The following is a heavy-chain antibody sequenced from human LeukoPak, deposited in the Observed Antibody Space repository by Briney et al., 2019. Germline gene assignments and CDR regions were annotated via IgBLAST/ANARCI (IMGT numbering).Heavy chain of an antibody. CDR3: ARDLNREDFDY. Sequence: PGGSLRLSCAASGFVFSNYDMHWFRKAPAKGLKWVAIIWLDGSATYYGDSVKGRFTVSRDNSNNTLYLQMNSLRVEDTAVYYCARDLNREDFDYWGQGTLVAVSS. D-gene: IGHD1-14*01. J-gene: IGHJ4*02. CDR1: GFVFSNYD. V-gene: IGHV3-33*01. CDR2: IWLDGSAT.